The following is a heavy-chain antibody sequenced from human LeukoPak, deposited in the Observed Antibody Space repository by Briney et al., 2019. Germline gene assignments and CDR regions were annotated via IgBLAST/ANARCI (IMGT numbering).Heavy chain of an antibody. CDR2: IHADGGRT. V-gene: IGHV3-43*02. CDR3: STWAFYHGLDV. CDR1: GFAFADYA. D-gene: IGHD2/OR15-2a*01. J-gene: IGHJ6*02. Sequence: GGSLRLSCAASGFAFADYAMHWVPQIPGKGLECVAHIHADGGRTFYADSVKGRFTVSRDNGKNSLFLQMASLTSDDTALYYCSTWAFYHGLDVWGQGATVIVSS.